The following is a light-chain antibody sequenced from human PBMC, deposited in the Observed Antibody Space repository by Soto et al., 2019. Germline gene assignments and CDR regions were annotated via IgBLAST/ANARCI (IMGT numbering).Light chain of an antibody. Sequence: EFVLTQSPGTLSLSPGERATLSCRASQSVSNNYLAWYQQKPGQAPRLLIFGSSDRATGIPDRFSGSGSGTDFTLTISRLEPEAFAVYYCQQYGNSPPYTFGQGTNLEIK. V-gene: IGKV3-20*01. CDR3: QQYGNSPPYT. CDR1: QSVSNNY. J-gene: IGKJ2*01. CDR2: GSS.